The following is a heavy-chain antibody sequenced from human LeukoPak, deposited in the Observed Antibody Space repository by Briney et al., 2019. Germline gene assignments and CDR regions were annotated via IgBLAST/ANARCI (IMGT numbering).Heavy chain of an antibody. V-gene: IGHV3-30*03. J-gene: IGHJ4*02. CDR2: ISNDGSRK. Sequence: GGSLRLSCAPSGFTFSRHGMHWVRQAPGKGLEWVAIISNDGSRKYYAHSVEGRFTISRDNSKNTLYLQMDSLRAEDTAVYYCARNRAWNYFDYWGQGTLVTVSS. CDR3: ARNRAWNYFDY. CDR1: GFTFSRHG. D-gene: IGHD2/OR15-2a*01.